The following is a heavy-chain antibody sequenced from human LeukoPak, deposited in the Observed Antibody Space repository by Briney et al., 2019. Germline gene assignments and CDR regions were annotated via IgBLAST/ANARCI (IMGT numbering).Heavy chain of an antibody. CDR2: ISNNGGYT. J-gene: IGHJ4*02. CDR3: AKQLGYCSDGSCYFPY. V-gene: IGHV3-23*01. CDR1: GVTVSSNF. Sequence: AGGSLRLSCVASGVTVSSNFISWVRQAPGKGLEWVSAISNNGGYTYYADSVQGRFTISRDNSKSTLCLQMNSLRAEDTAVYYCAKQLGYCSDGSCYFPYWGQGTLVTVSS. D-gene: IGHD2-15*01.